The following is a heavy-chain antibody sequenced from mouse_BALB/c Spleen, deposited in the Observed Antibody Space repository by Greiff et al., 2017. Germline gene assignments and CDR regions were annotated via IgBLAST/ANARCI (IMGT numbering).Heavy chain of an antibody. Sequence: EVKVEESGGGLVKPGGSLKLSCAASGFAFSSYDMSWVRQTPEKRLEWVAYISSGGGSTYYPDTVKGRFTISRDNAKNTLYLQMSSLKSEDTAMYYCASNWYFGVWGAGTTVTVSS. CDR3: ASNWYFGV. CDR2: ISSGGGST. J-gene: IGHJ1*01. CDR1: GFAFSSYD. V-gene: IGHV5-12-1*01.